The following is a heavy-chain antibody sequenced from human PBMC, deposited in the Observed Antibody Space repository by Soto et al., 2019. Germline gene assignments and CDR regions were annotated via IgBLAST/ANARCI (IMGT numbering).Heavy chain of an antibody. D-gene: IGHD3-3*01. CDR3: AREVYDFWSGYYMYYYGMDV. J-gene: IGHJ6*02. CDR1: GFTFSSYW. CDR2: INSDGSST. Sequence: GGSLRLSCAASGFTFSSYWMHLVRQAPGKGLVWVSRINSDGSSTSYADSVKGRFTISRDNAKNTLYLQVNSLRAEDTAVYYCAREVYDFWSGYYMYYYGMDVWGQGTTVTVSS. V-gene: IGHV3-74*01.